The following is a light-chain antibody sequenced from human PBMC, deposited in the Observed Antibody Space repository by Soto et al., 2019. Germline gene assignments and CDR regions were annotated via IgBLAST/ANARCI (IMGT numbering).Light chain of an antibody. V-gene: IGKV1-5*03. CDR2: KAS. J-gene: IGKJ1*01. CDR1: QSTSTW. CDR3: QQYGRYRT. Sequence: DIQMTQSPSTLSASVGDRVTITCRASQSTSTWLAWYQHKPGKAPNLLIYKASSLESGVPSRFSGSGSGTDFPLTISSLPPDDVATYYCQQYGRYRTFGQGTKVEIK.